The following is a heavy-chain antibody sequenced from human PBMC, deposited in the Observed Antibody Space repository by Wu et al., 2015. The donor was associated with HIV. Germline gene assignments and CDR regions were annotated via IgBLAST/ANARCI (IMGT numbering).Heavy chain of an antibody. D-gene: IGHD3-9*01. J-gene: IGHJ3*01. V-gene: IGHV1-69*05. CDR3: ARRLVLAGSASDL. Sequence: QVHLVQSGAEVKKSGSSVKVSCQASGGTFTSYAFSWVRQAPGQGFEWMGGISPISETPEYAQKFQGRVTIATDKSTSTAYMELKSPTSEDTATYYCARRLVLAGSASDLWGQGTMVTVSS. CDR1: GGTFTSYA. CDR2: ISPISETP.